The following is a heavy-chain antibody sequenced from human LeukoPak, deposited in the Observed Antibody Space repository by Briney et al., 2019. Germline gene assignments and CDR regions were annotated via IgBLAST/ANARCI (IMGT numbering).Heavy chain of an antibody. V-gene: IGHV1-2*02. CDR3: ARPGYCSGGSCPSDY. CDR2: INPNSGGT. D-gene: IGHD2-15*01. CDR1: GYTFTGYY. Sequence: ASVKVSCKASGYTFTGYYMHWVRQAPGQGLEWMGWINPNSGGTNYAQKFQGRVTMTRDTSISTAYMELSRLRSDDTAVYYCARPGYCSGGSCPSDYWGQGTLVTVSS. J-gene: IGHJ4*02.